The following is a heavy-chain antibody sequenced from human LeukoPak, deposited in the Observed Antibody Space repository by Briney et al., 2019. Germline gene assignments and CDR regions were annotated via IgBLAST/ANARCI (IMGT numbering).Heavy chain of an antibody. D-gene: IGHD5/OR15-5a*01. CDR3: ARHSRRTLRAFDY. CDR2: IYHSGST. CDR1: GGSISSSYW. J-gene: IGHJ4*02. Sequence: PSETLSLTCTVSGGSISSSYWWSWVRQPPGKGLEWIGEIYHSGSTNYNPSLKSRVTISVDTSKNQFSLKLSSVTAADTAVYHCARHSRRTLRAFDYWGQGTLVTVSS. V-gene: IGHV4-4*02.